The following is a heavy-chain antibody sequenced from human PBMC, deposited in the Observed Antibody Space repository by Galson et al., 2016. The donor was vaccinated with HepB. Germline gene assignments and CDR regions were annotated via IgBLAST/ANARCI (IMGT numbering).Heavy chain of an antibody. J-gene: IGHJ4*02. D-gene: IGHD3-9*01. CDR1: GFTLSSNS. Sequence: LRLSCAGSGFTLSSNSMNWVRQAPGTGLQWVAKVSASGVTYHADSVWGRFTISRDDAKNSLDLEMNRLRDEDTAVYFCVRDIDWAFDSWGQGALVTVSS. V-gene: IGHV3-48*02. CDR2: VSASGVT. CDR3: VRDIDWAFDS.